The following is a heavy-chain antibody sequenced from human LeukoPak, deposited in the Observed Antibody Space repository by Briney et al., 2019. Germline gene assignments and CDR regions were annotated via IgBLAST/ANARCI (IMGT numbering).Heavy chain of an antibody. V-gene: IGHV5-51*01. CDR3: ARYSSNHLDY. CDR2: INPDDSDT. J-gene: IGHJ4*02. CDR1: GYSFTSYW. D-gene: IGHD1-14*01. Sequence: GESLKISCKGSGYSFTSYWIGWVRQMPGKGLEWMGIINPDDSDTRYSPTFQGQVVISADKSISTAYLQWSSLKASDTAMYYCARYSSNHLDYWGRGALVTVSS.